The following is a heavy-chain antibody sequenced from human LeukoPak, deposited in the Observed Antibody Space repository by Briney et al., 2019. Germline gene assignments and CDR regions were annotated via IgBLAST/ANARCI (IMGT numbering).Heavy chain of an antibody. CDR1: GFTFSSYA. V-gene: IGHV3-23*01. CDR3: AAPRSSSSWPYWYFDL. CDR2: ISGSGGSR. Sequence: PGGSLRLSCAASGFTFSSYAMSWVRQAPGKGLEWVSAISGSGGSRYYADSVKGRFTISRDNSKNTLYLQMNSLRAEDTAVYYCAAPRSSSSWPYWYFDLWGRGTLVTVSS. D-gene: IGHD6-13*01. J-gene: IGHJ2*01.